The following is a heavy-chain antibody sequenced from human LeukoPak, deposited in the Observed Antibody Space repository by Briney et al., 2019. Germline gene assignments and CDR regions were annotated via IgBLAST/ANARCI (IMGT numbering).Heavy chain of an antibody. D-gene: IGHD6-6*01. CDR2: IIPIFGTA. V-gene: IGHV1-69*05. Sequence: ASVKVSCKASGYTFTSYGISWVRQAPGQGLEWMGGIIPIFGTANYAQKFQGRVTITTDESTSTAYMELSSLRSEDTAVYYCARDRPPRIAARLHYYYYYKDVWGKGTTVTVSS. CDR1: GYTFTSYG. J-gene: IGHJ6*03. CDR3: ARDRPPRIAARLHYYYYYKDV.